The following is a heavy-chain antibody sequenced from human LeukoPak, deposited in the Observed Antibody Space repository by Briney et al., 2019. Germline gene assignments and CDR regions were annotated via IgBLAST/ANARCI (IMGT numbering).Heavy chain of an antibody. Sequence: GGSLRLSCAASGITLTYDWMSWVRQAPGKGLEWVGRIKSKTYGETTDYAAPVKGRFTVSGDDSKNMVALQMNSLKTEDTALYYCTKERYCASTTCPGAFDLWGQGTMVTVSS. D-gene: IGHD2-2*01. V-gene: IGHV3-15*01. CDR2: IKSKTYGETT. CDR1: GITLTYDW. J-gene: IGHJ3*01. CDR3: TKERYCASTTCPGAFDL.